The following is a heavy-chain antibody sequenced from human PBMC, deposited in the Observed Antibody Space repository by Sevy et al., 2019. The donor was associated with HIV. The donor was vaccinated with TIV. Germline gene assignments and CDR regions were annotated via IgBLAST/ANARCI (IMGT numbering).Heavy chain of an antibody. D-gene: IGHD3-10*01. Sequence: SETLSLTCSVSGASVSTDFYHWSWIRQPPGKGLEWIGSIYYTGSTNYNPSLKSRVTLSMDTSKKHFSLKLSSVTAADTAIYYCARDRSRIPVVLGDWGQGALVTVSS. CDR2: IYYTGST. J-gene: IGHJ4*02. CDR3: ARDRSRIPVVLGD. V-gene: IGHV4-61*03. CDR1: GASVSTDFYH.